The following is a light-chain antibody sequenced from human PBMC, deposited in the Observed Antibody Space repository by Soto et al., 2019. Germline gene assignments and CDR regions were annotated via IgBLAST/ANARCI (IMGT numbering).Light chain of an antibody. Sequence: IVLTQSPGTLSLSPWERATLSCGASQTVTSNYLAWYQQKPGQAPRILMYDASTRATGISARFSGSGSGTEFTLTISSLQSEDFAVYYCQQYHNWPITFGQGTRLEIK. CDR1: QTVTSN. J-gene: IGKJ5*01. CDR2: DAS. CDR3: QQYHNWPIT. V-gene: IGKV3-15*01.